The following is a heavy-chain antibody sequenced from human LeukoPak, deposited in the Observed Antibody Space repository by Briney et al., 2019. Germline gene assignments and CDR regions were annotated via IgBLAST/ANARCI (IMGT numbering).Heavy chain of an antibody. J-gene: IGHJ5*02. D-gene: IGHD1-26*01. V-gene: IGHV1-2*06. CDR2: INPNSGGT. CDR3: AREGQFSGTYYGGGWFDP. Sequence: ASAKVSCKASGYTFTGYYMHWVRQAPGQGLEWMGRINPNSGGTNYAQKFQGRVTMTRDTSISTAYMELSRLRSDDTAVYYCAREGQFSGTYYGGGWFDPWGQGTLVTVSS. CDR1: GYTFTGYY.